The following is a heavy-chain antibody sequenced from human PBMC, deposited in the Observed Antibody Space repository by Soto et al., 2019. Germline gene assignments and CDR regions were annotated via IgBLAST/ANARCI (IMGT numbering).Heavy chain of an antibody. CDR1: GFTFGHYA. D-gene: IGHD3-10*01. V-gene: IGHV3-49*03. Sequence: GGSLRLSCTASGFTFGHYAMSWFRQSPGKGLEWLGFIRSKAYGGTTEYAASVKGRFTISRDDSKSIAYLQMNSLKTEDTAVYYCTRDPGWFGELFYFDYWGQGTLVTVSS. CDR3: TRDPGWFGELFYFDY. CDR2: IRSKAYGGTT. J-gene: IGHJ4*02.